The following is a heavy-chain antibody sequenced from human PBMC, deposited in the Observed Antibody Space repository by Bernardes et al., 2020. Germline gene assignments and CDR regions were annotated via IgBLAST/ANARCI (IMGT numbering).Heavy chain of an antibody. CDR2: ISKSGNT. V-gene: IGHV4-38-2*01. J-gene: IGHJ4*02. D-gene: IGHD3-3*01. CDR1: GYSISTGYH. CDR3: ARAPWSGLSRYFDY. Sequence: SETLSLTCAVSGYSISTGYHWGWIRQPPGKGLEWIGSISKSGNTYYNPSLKSRVTISVDTSRNHLSLNLNSVTAADTAVYYCARAPWSGLSRYFDYWGQGTLVTMSS.